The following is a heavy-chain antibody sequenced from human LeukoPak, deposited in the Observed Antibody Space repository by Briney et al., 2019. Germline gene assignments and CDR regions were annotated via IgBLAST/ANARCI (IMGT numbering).Heavy chain of an antibody. D-gene: IGHD2-15*01. J-gene: IGHJ6*03. CDR3: ARDRGVDYCSGGSCSHYYYYRDV. Sequence: ASVKVSCKASGYTFTGYYMHWVRQAPGQGLEWMGWINPNSGGTNYAQKFQGRVTMTRDTSISTDYMELSGLRADDTAAYYCARDRGVDYCSGGSCSHYYYYRDVWGKGPRSPSP. CDR2: INPNSGGT. CDR1: GYTFTGYY. V-gene: IGHV1-2*02.